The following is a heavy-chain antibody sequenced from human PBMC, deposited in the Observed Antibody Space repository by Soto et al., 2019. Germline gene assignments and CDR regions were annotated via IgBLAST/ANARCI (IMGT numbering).Heavy chain of an antibody. CDR1: GFSFSNYY. D-gene: IGHD2-15*01. CDR2: ISSSGTIT. V-gene: IGHV3-11*01. CDR3: ARSLLGVGDPFDL. Sequence: QVQLVDSGGGLVKPGGSLRLSCAASGFSFSNYYFTYIRQAPGKGLEWIAYISSSGTITHYADSVQGRFSISRDNAKYSLSLQLTDLRVEDTAVYYCARSLLGVGDPFDLWGQGTAVRVSS. J-gene: IGHJ3*01.